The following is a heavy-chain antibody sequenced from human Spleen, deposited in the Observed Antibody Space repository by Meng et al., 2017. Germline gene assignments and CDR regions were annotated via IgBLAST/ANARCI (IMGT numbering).Heavy chain of an antibody. Sequence: SLKISCAASGFTFDDYAMHWVRQAPGKGLEWVSGISWNSGSIGYADSVKGRFTIARDNAKNSLYLQMNSLRAEDTTLYYCAKDMSGPQTRHSYEFSIWDYWGQGTLVTVSS. D-gene: IGHD5-18*01. CDR3: AKDMSGPQTRHSYEFSIWDY. CDR1: GFTFDDYA. J-gene: IGHJ4*02. V-gene: IGHV3-9*01. CDR2: ISWNSGSI.